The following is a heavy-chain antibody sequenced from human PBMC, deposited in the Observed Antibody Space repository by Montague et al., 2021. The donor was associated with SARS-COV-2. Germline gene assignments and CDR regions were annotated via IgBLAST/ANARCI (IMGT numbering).Heavy chain of an antibody. Sequence: SETLSLTCSVSGGSINNYQWNWIRQSPGKGPEWIGYINYIGDANYNPSLKGRVTMSVDRSTNQFSLRLNSVTAADSAVYYCARSRHIAGSGRSYYFDNWGQGTLVTVSA. V-gene: IGHV4-59*01. D-gene: IGHD6-19*01. CDR1: GGSINNYQ. CDR2: INYIGDA. J-gene: IGHJ4*02. CDR3: ARSRHIAGSGRSYYFDN.